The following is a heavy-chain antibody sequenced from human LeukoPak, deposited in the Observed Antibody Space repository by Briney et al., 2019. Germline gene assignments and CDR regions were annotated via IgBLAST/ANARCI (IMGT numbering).Heavy chain of an antibody. Sequence: ASVKVSCKASGYTFTSYYMHWVRQAPGQGLEWMGGIIPIFGTANYAQKFQGRVTITADESTSTAYMELSSLRSEDTAVYYCARKRTYSSGWSVLYYGMDVWGQGTTVTVSS. CDR2: IIPIFGTA. CDR3: ARKRTYSSGWSVLYYGMDV. J-gene: IGHJ6*02. CDR1: GYTFTSYY. V-gene: IGHV1-69*13. D-gene: IGHD6-19*01.